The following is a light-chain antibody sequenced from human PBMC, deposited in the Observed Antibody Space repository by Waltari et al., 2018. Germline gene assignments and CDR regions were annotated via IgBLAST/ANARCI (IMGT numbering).Light chain of an antibody. V-gene: IGKV1-5*03. CDR1: QPISRW. CDR2: ETS. Sequence: DIQMTQSPSTLSASVGDRVTVTCRSSQPISRWLAWYQQKPGKAPKLLIYETSILQSGVPSRFSGSGSGTEFTLTINSLQPDDSATYYCQQYRSYMYTFGQGTKLEI. CDR3: QQYRSYMYT. J-gene: IGKJ2*01.